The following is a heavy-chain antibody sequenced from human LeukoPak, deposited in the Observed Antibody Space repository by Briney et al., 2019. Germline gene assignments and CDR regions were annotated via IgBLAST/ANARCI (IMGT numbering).Heavy chain of an antibody. CDR1: GFTFDDYG. Sequence: PGGSLRLSCAASGFTFDDYGMSWVRQAPGKGLEWVSSIDSSGGYMFYADSVKGRFIISRDNAKDSLYLQMNSLRVEDTAVYYCLRGDRRDYWGQGTLVTVSS. CDR2: IDSSGGYM. V-gene: IGHV3-21*06. J-gene: IGHJ4*02. CDR3: LRGDRRDY.